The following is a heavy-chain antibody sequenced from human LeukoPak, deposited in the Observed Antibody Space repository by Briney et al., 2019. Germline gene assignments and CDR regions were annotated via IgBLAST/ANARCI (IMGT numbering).Heavy chain of an antibody. CDR2: IYYSGST. CDR3: ARGESRDGYNHDY. CDR1: GGSISSYY. D-gene: IGHD5-12*01. V-gene: IGHV4-59*01. J-gene: IGHJ4*02. Sequence: PSETLSLTCTVSGGSISSYYWSWIRQPPGKGLEWIGYIYYSGSTNYNPSLKSRVTISVDTSKNQFSLKLSSVTAADTAVYYCARGESRDGYNHDYWGQGTLVTVSS.